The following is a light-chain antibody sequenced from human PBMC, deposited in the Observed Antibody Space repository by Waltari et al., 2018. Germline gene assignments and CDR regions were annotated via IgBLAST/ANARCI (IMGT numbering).Light chain of an antibody. CDR3: CSYAGSYTVV. J-gene: IGLJ2*01. CDR1: SSDVGGYNY. Sequence: QSALTQPRSVSGSPGQSVTISCTGTSSDVGGYNYVSWYQQHPGKAPKLMIYDVSKVPSGGPDRFSGSKSGKTASLTISGLQAEEEADYYCCSYAGSYTVVFGGGTKLTVL. CDR2: DVS. V-gene: IGLV2-11*01.